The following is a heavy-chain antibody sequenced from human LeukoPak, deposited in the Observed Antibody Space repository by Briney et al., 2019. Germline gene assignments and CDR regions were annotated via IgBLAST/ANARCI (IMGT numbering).Heavy chain of an antibody. Sequence: GGSLRLSCAASGLTFGDYAMSWVRQAPGKGLEWVGVIRSKAYGGTTEYAASVKGRFTISREDSKSIAYPQMNSLNTEDTAVYYCTRDQTPYYWGQGTLVPVSS. CDR3: TRDQTPYY. J-gene: IGHJ4*02. V-gene: IGHV3-49*04. CDR2: IRSKAYGGTT. CDR1: GLTFGDYA.